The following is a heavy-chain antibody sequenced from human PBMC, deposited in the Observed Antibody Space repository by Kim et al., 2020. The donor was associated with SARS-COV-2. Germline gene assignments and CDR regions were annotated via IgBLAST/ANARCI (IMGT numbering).Heavy chain of an antibody. D-gene: IGHD6-13*01. Sequence: TNYAQKCQGRVTMTRDTSISTAYMELSRLRSDDTAVYYCARGRQPHFDYWGQGTLVTVSS. CDR2: T. J-gene: IGHJ4*02. CDR3: ARGRQPHFDY. V-gene: IGHV1-2*02.